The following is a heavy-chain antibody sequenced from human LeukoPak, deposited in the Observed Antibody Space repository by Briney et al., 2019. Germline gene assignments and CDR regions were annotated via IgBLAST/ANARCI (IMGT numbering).Heavy chain of an antibody. V-gene: IGHV1-18*01. D-gene: IGHD6-6*01. CDR1: GGTFSSYS. CDR3: AKDRWRDGSSSFDN. CDR2: ISTYNGNT. J-gene: IGHJ4*02. Sequence: ASVKVSCKASGGTFSSYSINWVRQAPGQGLEWMGWISTYNGNTNYAQKLQGRVTMTADTSTSTAYMELRSLRSDDTAVYYCAKDRWRDGSSSFDNWGQGTLVTVSS.